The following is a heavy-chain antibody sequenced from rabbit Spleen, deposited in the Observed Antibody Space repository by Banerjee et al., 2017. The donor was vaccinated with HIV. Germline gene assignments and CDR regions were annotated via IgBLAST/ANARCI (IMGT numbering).Heavy chain of an antibody. CDR3: ARDTGSSFSSYGMDL. D-gene: IGHD8-1*01. V-gene: IGHV1S45*01. CDR1: GFPFSNKAV. J-gene: IGHJ6*01. Sequence: QQQLVESGGGLVQPEGSLKLSCTASGFPFSNKAVMCWVRQAPGKGLEWIACINAVTGKAVYASWAKGRFTISKTSSTTVTLQMTSLTVADTATYFCARDTGSSFSSYGMDLWGPGTLVTVS. CDR2: INAVTGKA.